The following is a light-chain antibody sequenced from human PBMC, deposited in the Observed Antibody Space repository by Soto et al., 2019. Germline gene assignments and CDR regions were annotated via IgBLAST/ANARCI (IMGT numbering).Light chain of an antibody. Sequence: QSVLTQPPSVSAAPGQKVTISCSGSSSNIGGNSVSWYQQLPGTAPKLLIYDDNKRPSGIPDRFSGSKSGTSATLGITGFQTGEEADYYCGSLDSSLSAYVLGTGTKVTV. CDR1: SSNIGGNS. J-gene: IGLJ1*01. CDR2: DDN. CDR3: GSLDSSLSAYV. V-gene: IGLV1-51*01.